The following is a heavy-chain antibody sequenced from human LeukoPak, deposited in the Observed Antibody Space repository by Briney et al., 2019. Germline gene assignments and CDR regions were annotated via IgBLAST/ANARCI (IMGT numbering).Heavy chain of an antibody. J-gene: IGHJ6*02. D-gene: IGHD2-2*01. CDR3: SRGYCSTITCPDSYGMDV. CDR2: SRNKVNGYTT. Sequence: GGSLRLSCAASGFIFSDYYMDWVRQAPGKGLEWVGRSRNKVNGYTTEYAASVKDRFTILRDDSRNSVYLQMNSLKSEDSAIYYCSRGYCSTITCPDSYGMDVWGQGTTVSVS. CDR1: GFIFSDYY. V-gene: IGHV3-72*01.